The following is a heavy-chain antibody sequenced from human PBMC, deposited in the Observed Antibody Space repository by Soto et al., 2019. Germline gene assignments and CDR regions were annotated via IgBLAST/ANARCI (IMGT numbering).Heavy chain of an antibody. J-gene: IGHJ4*02. CDR3: AKAIVGVPAAITGSYYFDY. Sequence: EVQLVESGGGLVQPGRSLRLSCAASGFTFDDYAMHWVRQAPGKGLEWVSGISWNSGSIGYADSVKGRFTISRDNAKNSLYLQMNSLRAEDTALYYCAKAIVGVPAAITGSYYFDYWGQGTLVTVSS. CDR2: ISWNSGSI. D-gene: IGHD2-2*02. V-gene: IGHV3-9*01. CDR1: GFTFDDYA.